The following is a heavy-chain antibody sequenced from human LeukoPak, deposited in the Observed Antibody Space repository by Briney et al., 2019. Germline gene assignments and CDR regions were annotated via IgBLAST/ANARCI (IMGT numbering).Heavy chain of an antibody. V-gene: IGHV3-23*01. Sequence: GGSLRLSCAASGFTLSSYAMSWVRQAPGKGLEWVSRISDSNTYYADSVKGRFTISRDNSKNTLYLQMNSLRVEDTAVYYCAKKGPVARYPDAFDIWGQGTMVTVSS. J-gene: IGHJ3*02. CDR1: GFTLSSYA. D-gene: IGHD6-19*01. CDR3: AKKGPVARYPDAFDI. CDR2: ISDSNT.